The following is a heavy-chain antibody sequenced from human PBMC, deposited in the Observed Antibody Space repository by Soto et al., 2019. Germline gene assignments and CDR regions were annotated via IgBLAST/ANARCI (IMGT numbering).Heavy chain of an antibody. CDR1: GGSISSGGYY. CDR3: ARAPREYYYDSSGYYWLYFDL. J-gene: IGHJ2*01. Sequence: SETLSLTCTVSGGSISSGGYYWSWIRQHPGKGLEWIGYIYYSGSTYYNPSLKSRVTISVDTSKNQFSLKLSSVTAADTAVYYCARAPREYYYDSSGYYWLYFDLWGRGTLVTVSS. D-gene: IGHD3-22*01. V-gene: IGHV4-31*03. CDR2: IYYSGST.